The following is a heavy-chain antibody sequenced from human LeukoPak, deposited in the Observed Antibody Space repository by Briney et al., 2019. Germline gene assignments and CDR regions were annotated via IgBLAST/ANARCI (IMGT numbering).Heavy chain of an antibody. D-gene: IGHD1-26*01. Sequence: GGSLRLSCAASGFTVSSSYMSWVRQAPGKGLEWGSVFYSVGSSGNTYYADAVKGRFTISRDNSKNALYLQMNSLRAEDTAVYYCARDRHSGSSLVYFDYWGQGTLVTVSS. CDR2: FYSVGSSGNT. CDR1: GFTVSSSY. CDR3: ARDRHSGSSLVYFDY. V-gene: IGHV3-53*01. J-gene: IGHJ4*02.